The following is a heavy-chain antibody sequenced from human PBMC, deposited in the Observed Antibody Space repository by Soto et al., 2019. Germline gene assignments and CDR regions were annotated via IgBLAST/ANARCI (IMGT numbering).Heavy chain of an antibody. J-gene: IGHJ4*02. CDR1: GFTFNRHA. D-gene: IGHD1-1*01. CDR3: ARDTDNGLDY. Sequence: GGSLRLSCAASGFTFNRHAMHWVRQAPGKGLEWVAVIWYDGSNRNYVDSVKGRFTISRDSSKNSLYLQMNSLRVEDTALYFCARDTDNGLDYWGQGTLVTVS. V-gene: IGHV3-33*01. CDR2: IWYDGSNR.